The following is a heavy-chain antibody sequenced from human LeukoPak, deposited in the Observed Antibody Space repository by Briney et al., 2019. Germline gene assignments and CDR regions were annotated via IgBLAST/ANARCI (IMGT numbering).Heavy chain of an antibody. D-gene: IGHD3-3*01. J-gene: IGHJ3*02. CDR1: GGSFSGYY. CDR2: INHSRST. V-gene: IGHV4-34*01. CDR3: ARGLGDDFWSGYYEAFDI. Sequence: SETLSLTCAVYGGSFSGYYWSWIRQPPGKGLEWIGEINHSRSTNYNPSLKSRVTISVDTSKNQFSLKLSSVTAADTAVYYCARGLGDDFWSGYYEAFDIWGQGTMVTVSS.